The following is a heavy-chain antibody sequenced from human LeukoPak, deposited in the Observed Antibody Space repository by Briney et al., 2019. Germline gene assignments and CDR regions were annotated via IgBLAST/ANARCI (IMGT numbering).Heavy chain of an antibody. D-gene: IGHD3-10*01. J-gene: IGHJ4*02. CDR1: GFTFSSYS. V-gene: IGHV3-21*01. Sequence: PGGSLRLSCAASGFTFSSYSMNWVRQAPGKGLEWVSSVSTSSSFIYYADSVKGRFTISRDNAKNSLYLQMNSLRAEDTTVYYCARDTTYGSGTYSFDCWGQGTLVTVSS. CDR3: ARDTTYGSGTYSFDC. CDR2: VSTSSSFI.